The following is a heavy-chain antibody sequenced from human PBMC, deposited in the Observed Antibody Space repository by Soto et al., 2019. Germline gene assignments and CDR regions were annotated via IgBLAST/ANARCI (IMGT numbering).Heavy chain of an antibody. CDR2: ITWNSAYI. CDR3: AREDSIIIPAVSDF. Sequence: SLRLSCAASGFTFDDYAMHWVRQAPGKGLEWVSYITWNSAYIGYADSVKGRFTISRDNAKNSVSLQMNTLRVEDTAVYYCAREDSIIIPAVSDFWGQGTLVTVSS. D-gene: IGHD2-2*01. CDR1: GFTFDDYA. V-gene: IGHV3-9*01. J-gene: IGHJ4*02.